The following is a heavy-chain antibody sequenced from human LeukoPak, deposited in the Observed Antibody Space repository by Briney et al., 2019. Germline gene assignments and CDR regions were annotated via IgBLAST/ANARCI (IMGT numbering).Heavy chain of an antibody. CDR2: ISWNSGSI. J-gene: IGHJ4*02. CDR3: AKGLYDSSGYHPCDY. CDR1: GFTFDDYA. V-gene: IGHV3-9*01. Sequence: GRSLRLSCAVSGFTFDDYAMHWVRQAPGKGLEWVSGISWNSGSIGYADSVKGRFTISRDNSKNTLYLQMNSLRAEDTAMYYCAKGLYDSSGYHPCDYWGQGTLVTVSS. D-gene: IGHD3-22*01.